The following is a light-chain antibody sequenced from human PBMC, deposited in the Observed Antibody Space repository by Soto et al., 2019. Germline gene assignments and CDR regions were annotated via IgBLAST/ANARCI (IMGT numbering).Light chain of an antibody. CDR2: GAS. CDR1: QSVYSDF. CDR3: HQYGSSPLT. J-gene: IGKJ4*01. V-gene: IGKV3-20*01. Sequence: IVLTQSPGTLSLSPGERATLSCRASQSVYSDFLAWHQQKPGQAPRLLIYGASSRATGIPDRFSGSGSGTDFTLTISRLEPEDFAVYYCHQYGSSPLTFGGGTKVEIK.